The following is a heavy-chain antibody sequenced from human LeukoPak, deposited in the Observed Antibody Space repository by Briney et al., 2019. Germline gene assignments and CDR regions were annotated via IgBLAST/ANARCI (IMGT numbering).Heavy chain of an antibody. CDR3: ARMSSSSWYVCDY. J-gene: IGHJ4*02. CDR2: IKQDGSEK. D-gene: IGHD6-13*01. V-gene: IGHV3-7*01. Sequence: GGSLRLSCAASGFTSSSYWMTWVRQAPGKGPEWVANIKQDGSEKYYVDCVTGRFTISRDNDKNSLYLQMNSLRAEDTAVYYYARMSSSSWYVCDYWGQGTLVTVAS. CDR1: GFTSSSYW.